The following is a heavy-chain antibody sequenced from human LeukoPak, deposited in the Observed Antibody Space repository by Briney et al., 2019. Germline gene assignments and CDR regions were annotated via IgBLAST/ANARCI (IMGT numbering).Heavy chain of an antibody. D-gene: IGHD6-6*01. CDR2: INHSGST. CDR1: GGSFSGYY. CDR3: ARGPRGSSSR. J-gene: IGHJ4*02. V-gene: IGHV4-34*01. Sequence: SETLSLTCAVYGGSFSGYYWSWIRKPPGTGLEWIGEINHSGSTNYNPSLKSRVTISVDTSKNQFSLKLSSVTAADTAVYYCARGPRGSSSRWGQGTLVTVSS.